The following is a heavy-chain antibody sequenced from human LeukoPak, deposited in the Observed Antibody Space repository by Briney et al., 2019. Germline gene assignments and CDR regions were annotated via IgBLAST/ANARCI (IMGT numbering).Heavy chain of an antibody. CDR1: GFTFSSYW. V-gene: IGHV3-74*01. D-gene: IGHD3-22*01. CDR3: ARDPLGHYDSSGLDY. J-gene: IGHJ4*02. Sequence: PGGSLRLSCAASGFTFSSYWMHWVRQAPGKGLVWVSRINSDGSSTSYADSVKGRFTISRDNAKNTLYLQMNSLRAEDTAVYYCARDPLGHYDSSGLDYWGQGTLVTVSS. CDR2: INSDGSST.